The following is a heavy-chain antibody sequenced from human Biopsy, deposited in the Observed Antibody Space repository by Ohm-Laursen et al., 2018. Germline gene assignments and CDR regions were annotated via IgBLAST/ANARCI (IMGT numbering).Heavy chain of an antibody. CDR3: GRREVVITHDAFDT. J-gene: IGHJ3*02. CDR1: GGSISSYY. D-gene: IGHD3-22*01. V-gene: IGHV4-59*08. Sequence: GTLSLTCTVSGGSISSYYWTWIRQPPGKGLEWIGDVYYSGSTNRNPPLKSRITILVDTSKNQFSLKLNSVTAADTAVYYCGRREVVITHDAFDTWGQGTMVTVSS. CDR2: VYYSGST.